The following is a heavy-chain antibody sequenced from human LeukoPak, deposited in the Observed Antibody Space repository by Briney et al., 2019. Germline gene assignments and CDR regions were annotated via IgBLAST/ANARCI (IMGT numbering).Heavy chain of an antibody. D-gene: IGHD3-9*01. CDR1: GGSISSSSYY. CDR3: ARVGEYYDILTGYYRSADY. CDR2: ISYSGRT. J-gene: IGHJ4*02. Sequence: SETLSLTCTVSGGSISSSSYYWGWIRQPPGKGLEWIGTISYSGRTYYNPSLKSRVTISVDTSKNQFSLKLSSVTAADTAVYYCARVGEYYDILTGYYRSADYWGQGTLVTVSS. V-gene: IGHV4-39*07.